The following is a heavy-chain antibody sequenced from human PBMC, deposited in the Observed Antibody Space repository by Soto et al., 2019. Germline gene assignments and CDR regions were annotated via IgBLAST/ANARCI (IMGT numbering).Heavy chain of an antibody. CDR2: IYYTGGT. Sequence: SETLSLTCTVSGGSISGYYWSWIRQPPEKRLEWIGYIYYTGGTTYNPSLESRVTISVDTSKNQFSLKMTSVTAADTAVYYCARHPPDRSNYVEYGGPGTLVTVSS. V-gene: IGHV4-59*08. CDR3: ARHPPDRSNYVEY. J-gene: IGHJ4*02. D-gene: IGHD6-6*01. CDR1: GGSISGYY.